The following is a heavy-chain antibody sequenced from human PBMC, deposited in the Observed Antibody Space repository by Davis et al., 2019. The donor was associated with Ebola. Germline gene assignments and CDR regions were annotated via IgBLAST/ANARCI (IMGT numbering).Heavy chain of an antibody. V-gene: IGHV4-59*08. Sequence: GSLRLSCSVSGGSTNSFLWTWIRQPPGKGLEWVGCMFYNGDTKYNPALESRVTISVDTSKNQFSLRLSSVTAADTAMYYCVKDDVTAGRFNYWGQGSLVTVSS. J-gene: IGHJ4*02. CDR3: VKDDVTAGRFNY. CDR1: GGSTNSFL. D-gene: IGHD1-20*01. CDR2: MFYNGDT.